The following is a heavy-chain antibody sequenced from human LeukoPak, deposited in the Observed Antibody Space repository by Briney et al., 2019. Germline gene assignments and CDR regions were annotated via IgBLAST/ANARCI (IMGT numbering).Heavy chain of an antibody. V-gene: IGHV3-64*01. CDR1: GFTFGSYA. Sequence: GGSLRLSCAASGFTFGSYAMHWVRQAPGKGLEYVSAISSNGGSTYYANSVKGRFTISRDNSKNTLYLQMGSLRAEDMAVYYCARDPYYDSSGYCDYWGQGTLVTVSS. J-gene: IGHJ4*02. CDR3: ARDPYYDSSGYCDY. CDR2: ISSNGGST. D-gene: IGHD3-22*01.